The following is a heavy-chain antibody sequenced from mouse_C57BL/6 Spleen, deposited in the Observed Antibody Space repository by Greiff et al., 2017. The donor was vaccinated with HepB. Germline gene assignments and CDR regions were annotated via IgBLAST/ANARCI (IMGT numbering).Heavy chain of an antibody. CDR1: GFNFKDYY. Sequence: VQLQQSGAELVRPGASVKLSCTASGFNFKDYYMHWVKQRPEQGLEWIGRIDPEDGDTEYAPKFQGKATMTADTSSNTAYLQLSSLTSEDTAVYYCDAPRQLRLGYAMDYWGQGTSVTVSS. CDR2: IDPEDGDT. CDR3: DAPRQLRLGYAMDY. V-gene: IGHV14-1*01. J-gene: IGHJ4*01. D-gene: IGHD3-2*02.